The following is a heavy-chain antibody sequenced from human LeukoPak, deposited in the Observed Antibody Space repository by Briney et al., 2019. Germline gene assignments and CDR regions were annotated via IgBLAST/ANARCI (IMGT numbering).Heavy chain of an antibody. CDR1: GGSINNYY. J-gene: IGHJ4*02. D-gene: IGHD6-19*01. CDR2: IYSSGNT. V-gene: IGHV4-4*07. Sequence: NPSETLSLTCTVSGGSINNYYWSWIRQPAGKGLEWIGRIYSSGNTDDNPSLKSRVTMSVDTSKNQFSLHLRFVTAADTALYYCARTPGITVAGRFFGYRGQGIQVTVSS. CDR3: ARTPGITVAGRFFGY.